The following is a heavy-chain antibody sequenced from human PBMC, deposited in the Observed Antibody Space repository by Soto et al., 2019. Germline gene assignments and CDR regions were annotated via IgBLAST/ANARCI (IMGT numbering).Heavy chain of an antibody. V-gene: IGHV2-26*01. D-gene: IGHD2-2*01. CDR2: IFSNDEK. CDR3: ARIQGYCLSTSCYAGDH. J-gene: IGHJ4*02. CDR1: GFSLSNARMG. Sequence: QVTLKESGPVLVKPTETLTLTCTVSGFSLSNARMGVSWIRQPPGKALEWLAHIFSNDEKSYSTSLKSRLTTSXYTSKGQVVLTMTNMDPVDTATYYCARIQGYCLSTSCYAGDHWGQGTLVTVSS.